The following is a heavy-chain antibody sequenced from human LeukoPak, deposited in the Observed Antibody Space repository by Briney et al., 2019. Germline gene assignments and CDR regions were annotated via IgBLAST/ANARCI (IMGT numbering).Heavy chain of an antibody. Sequence: GGSLRLSCAVSGFTFSRYKMNWVRQAPGQGLEWVSSISSSSMYIFHADSVKGRFTFSRDNAEHTLFLQMNSLRAEDTAIQYCARLDCGESNCYLYSWGPGTLVSVSS. CDR1: GFTFSRYK. J-gene: IGHJ4*03. D-gene: IGHD2-21*01. V-gene: IGHV3-21*01. CDR2: ISSSSMYI. CDR3: ARLDCGESNCYLYS.